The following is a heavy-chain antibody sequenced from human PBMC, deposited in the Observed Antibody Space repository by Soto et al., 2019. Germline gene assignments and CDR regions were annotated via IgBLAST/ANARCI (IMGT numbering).Heavy chain of an antibody. CDR3: ARDMLPFIEYSSGWGEYAFDI. D-gene: IGHD6-19*01. V-gene: IGHV3-48*01. Sequence: PGGSLRLSCAASGFTFSSYSMNWVRQAPGKGLEWVSYISSSSSTIYYADSVKGRFTISRDNAKNSLYLQMNSLRAEDTAVYYCARDMLPFIEYSSGWGEYAFDIWGQGTMDTVSS. J-gene: IGHJ3*02. CDR1: GFTFSSYS. CDR2: ISSSSSTI.